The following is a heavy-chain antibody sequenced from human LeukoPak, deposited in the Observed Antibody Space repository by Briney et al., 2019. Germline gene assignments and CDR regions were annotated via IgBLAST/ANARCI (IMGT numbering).Heavy chain of an antibody. D-gene: IGHD5-12*01. V-gene: IGHV3-30*02. J-gene: IGHJ4*02. CDR3: AKESDSGYHSEGPKN. CDR1: GFVLSDYG. Sequence: GGSLRLSCAASGFVLSDYGMHWVREAPGEGLGWVAFVRNDGSNEYYVGSVKGRFTISRDKSKNTLYLQMNSMSAEDTAVYSCAKESDSGYHSEGPKNWGLGTLVTVSS. CDR2: VRNDGSNE.